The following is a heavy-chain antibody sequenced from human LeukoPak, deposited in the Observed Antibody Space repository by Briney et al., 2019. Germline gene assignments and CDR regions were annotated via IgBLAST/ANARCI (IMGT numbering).Heavy chain of an antibody. D-gene: IGHD2-2*01. CDR3: ARGYQRPDY. Sequence: GGSLRLSCAASGFTFSTYTMNWVRQAPGKGLELVSSISSSSNNINYADSVKGRFIISRDNAMNSVHLQMNRMRVEDTAVYYCARGYQRPDYWGQGTLITVSS. CDR2: ISSSSNNI. CDR1: GFTFSTYT. J-gene: IGHJ4*02. V-gene: IGHV3-21*01.